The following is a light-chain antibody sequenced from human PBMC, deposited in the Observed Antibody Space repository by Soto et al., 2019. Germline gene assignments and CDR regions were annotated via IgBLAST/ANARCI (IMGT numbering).Light chain of an antibody. CDR3: QHFVNSLTWT. J-gene: IGKJ1*01. Sequence: EIVLTQYPGTLSLSAGERATPXSPAAPSVXXXXQSVSSTYLIWYQQKPGQAPRLLIYGASSRATGVPDRFSGGGSGTDFTLTISRLEPEDFAVYYCQHFVNSLTWTFGQGTKVDNK. V-gene: IGKV3-20*01. CDR2: GAS. CDR1: QSVSSTY.